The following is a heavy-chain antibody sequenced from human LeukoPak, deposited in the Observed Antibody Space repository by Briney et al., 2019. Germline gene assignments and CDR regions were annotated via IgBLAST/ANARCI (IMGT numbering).Heavy chain of an antibody. CDR1: GGSFSGYY. CDR3: ARDYCSSTSCYTGKGNWFDP. CDR2: INHSGST. V-gene: IGHV4-34*01. J-gene: IGHJ5*02. Sequence: SETLSLTCAVYGGSFSGYYWSWIRQPPGKGLEWIGEINHSGSTNYNPSLKSRVTISVDTSKDHFSLKLTSVTAADTAVYYCARDYCSSTSCYTGKGNWFDPWGQGTLVTVSS. D-gene: IGHD2-2*02.